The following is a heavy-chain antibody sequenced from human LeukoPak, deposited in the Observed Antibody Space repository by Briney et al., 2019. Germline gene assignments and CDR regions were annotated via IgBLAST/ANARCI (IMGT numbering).Heavy chain of an antibody. V-gene: IGHV4-39*01. CDR3: ARHVNTAMVSIEEVTDY. Sequence: PAETLSLTCTVSGGSISSSSYYWGWIRQPPGKGLEWIGSIYYSGSTYYNPSLKSRVTISVDTSKNQFSLKLSSVTAADTAVYYCARHVNTAMVSIEEVTDYWGQGYLVTVSS. CDR1: GGSISSSSYY. D-gene: IGHD5-18*01. J-gene: IGHJ4*02. CDR2: IYYSGST.